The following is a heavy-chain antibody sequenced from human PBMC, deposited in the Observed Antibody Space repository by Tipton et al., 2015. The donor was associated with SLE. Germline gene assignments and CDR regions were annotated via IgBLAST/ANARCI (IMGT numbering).Heavy chain of an antibody. CDR2: FNPGNGIT. CDR1: GYDFSVYA. J-gene: IGHJ6*02. CDR3: ARDRSMGTWWHYGQHV. V-gene: IGHV1-3*01. Sequence: QVQLVQSGAEVKEPGASVRVSCKASGYDFSVYAHHWVRQAPGQSLEWMAWFNPGNGITKYSQKFQGRVSITSDTSAKTAYMDLSSPRSEDTAVYYCARDRSMGTWWHYGQHVWGQGTTVTVSS. D-gene: IGHD2-8*02.